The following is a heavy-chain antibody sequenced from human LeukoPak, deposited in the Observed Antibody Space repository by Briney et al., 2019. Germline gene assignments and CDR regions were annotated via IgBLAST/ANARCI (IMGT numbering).Heavy chain of an antibody. CDR1: GYTFTGYY. J-gene: IGHJ6*03. D-gene: IGHD6-19*01. V-gene: IGHV1-2*02. CDR2: INPNSGGT. CDR3: ARDTEDVSSGWSLPYYYYMDV. Sequence: GASVKVSCKASGYTFTGYYMHWVRQAPGQGLEWMGWINPNSGGTNYAQKFQGRVTMTRDTSISTAYMELSRLRSDDTAVYYCARDTEDVSSGWSLPYYYYMDVWGKGTTVTVSS.